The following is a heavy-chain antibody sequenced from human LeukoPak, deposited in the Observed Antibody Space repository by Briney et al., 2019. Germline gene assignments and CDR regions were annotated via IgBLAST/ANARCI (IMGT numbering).Heavy chain of an antibody. CDR1: GGSISSSSVY. J-gene: IGHJ5*02. D-gene: IGHD2-2*01. CDR3: ARGTDDIVVVPAAIWDWFDP. V-gene: IGHV4-39*01. CDR2: IYYSGST. Sequence: KPSETLSLTCTVSGGSISSSSVYWGWIRQPPGKGLEWIGSIYYSGSTYYNPSLKSRVTISVDTSKNQFSLKLSSVTAADTAVYYCARGTDDIVVVPAAIWDWFDPWGQGTLVTVSS.